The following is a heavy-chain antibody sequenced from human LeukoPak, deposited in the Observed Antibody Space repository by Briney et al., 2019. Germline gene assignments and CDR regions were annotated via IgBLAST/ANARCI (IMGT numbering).Heavy chain of an antibody. CDR1: GYTFTSYY. J-gene: IGHJ4*02. CDR3: ARDREDSGYDR. V-gene: IGHV1-46*01. Sequence: ASVKVSCKASGYTFTSYYMHWVRQAPGHGLEWMGIINPSGGSTSYAQKFQGRVTMTRDSSTSTVYMELSSLRAEDTAVYCGARDREDSGYDRWGQGTLVTVSS. CDR2: INPSGGST. D-gene: IGHD5-12*01.